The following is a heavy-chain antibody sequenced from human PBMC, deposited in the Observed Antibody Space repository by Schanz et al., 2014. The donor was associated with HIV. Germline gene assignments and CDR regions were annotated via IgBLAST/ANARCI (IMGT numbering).Heavy chain of an antibody. V-gene: IGHV3-9*01. Sequence: EVQLVESGGGLVQPGRSLRLSCAASGFTFDDYAMHWVRQAPGKGLEWVSGISWNSGSIGYADSVKGRFTVFRDNSKNTLYLQMNSLSPEDTAVYYCARDNRGDYYLDSWGQGTLVTVSS. CDR1: GFTFDDYA. J-gene: IGHJ1*01. D-gene: IGHD4-17*01. CDR2: ISWNSGSI. CDR3: ARDNRGDYYLDS.